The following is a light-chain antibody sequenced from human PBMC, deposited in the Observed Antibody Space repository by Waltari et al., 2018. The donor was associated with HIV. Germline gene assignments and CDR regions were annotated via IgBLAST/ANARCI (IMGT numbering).Light chain of an antibody. J-gene: IGLJ2*01. Sequence: QSVLTPPPSVSGAPGQRVTISCTGSRSNIGAGYDVHWSQQLPGTAPKLLIDGNSNRPSGVPDRFSGSKSGTAASLAITGLQAEDEADYYCQSYDSSLSVHVVFGGGTKLTVL. V-gene: IGLV1-40*01. CDR2: GNS. CDR3: QSYDSSLSVHVV. CDR1: RSNIGAGYD.